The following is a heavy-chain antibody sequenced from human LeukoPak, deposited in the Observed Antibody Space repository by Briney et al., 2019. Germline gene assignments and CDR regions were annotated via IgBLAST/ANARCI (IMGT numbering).Heavy chain of an antibody. CDR1: GGSISLYY. CDR3: ARGRGSLTY. D-gene: IGHD3-10*01. V-gene: IGHV4-59*01. Sequence: SQTLSLTCPVAGGSISLYYRGWIRQPPGKGLEWIGYFYDTRSPKYNPSLERRVTISVDMSRNQCSLNLSSVTAADTAVYYCARGRGSLTYWGQGTLATVSS. J-gene: IGHJ1*01. CDR2: FYDTRSP.